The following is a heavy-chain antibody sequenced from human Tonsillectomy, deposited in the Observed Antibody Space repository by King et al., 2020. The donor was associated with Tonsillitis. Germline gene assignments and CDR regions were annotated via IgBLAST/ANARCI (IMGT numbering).Heavy chain of an antibody. Sequence: VQLVESGGGLVQPGGSLRLSCAASGFTFSNYAMSWVRQAPGKGLEWVSAISGSGGSTYYADSVRGRFTISRDNSKNTLCLQMDSLRAEDTAVYYCAKGFYGGDFDYWGQGTLVTVSS. CDR2: ISGSGGST. CDR1: GFTFSNYA. J-gene: IGHJ4*02. CDR3: AKGFYGGDFDY. V-gene: IGHV3-23*04. D-gene: IGHD4-23*01.